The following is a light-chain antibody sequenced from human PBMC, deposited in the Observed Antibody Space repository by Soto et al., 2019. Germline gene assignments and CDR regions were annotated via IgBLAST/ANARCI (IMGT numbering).Light chain of an antibody. J-gene: IGKJ5*01. Sequence: EVVMTQSPATLSVSPGERVTLSCRASQSVSNNLVWYQQKPGQAPRLLMYGSSIRATGIPARFSGSGSGTEFTLTINSLQSEDLAVYDCHRNNNLPTIPFGQGTRLAI. CDR2: GSS. CDR1: QSVSNN. CDR3: HRNNNLPTIP. V-gene: IGKV3-15*01.